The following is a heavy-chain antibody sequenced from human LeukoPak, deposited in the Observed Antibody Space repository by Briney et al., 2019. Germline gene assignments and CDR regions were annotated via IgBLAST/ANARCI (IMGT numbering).Heavy chain of an antibody. CDR2: IKEDGSRN. D-gene: IGHD6-19*01. Sequence: GGSLRLSCAASGFTFSSFWMTWVRQAPGKGLEWVANIKEDGSRNHCVDSVKGRFTISRDNAKNSLFLQMSSLRVEDTAVYYCARANNAGWFDYWGQGTLVTVSS. CDR3: ARANNAGWFDY. V-gene: IGHV3-7*04. J-gene: IGHJ4*02. CDR1: GFTFSSFW.